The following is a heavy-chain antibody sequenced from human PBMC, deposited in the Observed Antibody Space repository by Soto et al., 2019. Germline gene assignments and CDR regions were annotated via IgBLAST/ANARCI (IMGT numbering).Heavy chain of an antibody. V-gene: IGHV4-59*08. J-gene: IGHJ4*02. CDR3: ARQSNFDFLTGYKNPYYFDY. D-gene: IGHD3-9*01. CDR1: AGSISSCC. Sequence: SETLSLTCTVSAGSISSCCWRWIRQPPGKGQVLVGYIFYSASTSYNLSLESRVTLSVDTSKNQFSLKLSSVTAAVPAVYYFARQSNFDFLTGYKNPYYFDYCGQGTLVPVSS. CDR2: IFYSAST.